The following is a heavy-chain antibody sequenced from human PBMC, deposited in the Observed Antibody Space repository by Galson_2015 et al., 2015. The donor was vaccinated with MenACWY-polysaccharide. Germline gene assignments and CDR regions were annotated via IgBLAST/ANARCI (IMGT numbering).Heavy chain of an antibody. V-gene: IGHV3-21*01. CDR1: GFTFSSYR. CDR2: ISGSSSYI. J-gene: IGHJ3*02. CDR3: ARGAGLENHDAFDI. D-gene: IGHD5-24*01. Sequence: SLRLSCAASGFTFSSYRMTWVRQAPGKGLEWVSSISGSSSYIDYADSLKGRFTISRDNAKNSLYLQMNTLRAEDTAVYFCARGAGLENHDAFDIWGLGTMVTVSS.